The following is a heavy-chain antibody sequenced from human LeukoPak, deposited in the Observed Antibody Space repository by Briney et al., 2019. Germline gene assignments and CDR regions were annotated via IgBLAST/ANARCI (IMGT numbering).Heavy chain of an antibody. J-gene: IGHJ4*02. CDR1: GFTFSSYA. CDR3: AKDPPSIAVAGTSYFDY. CDR2: ISGSGGST. D-gene: IGHD6-19*01. Sequence: GGSLRLSCAASGFTFSSYAMSWVRQAPGKGLEWVSAISGSGGSTYYADSVKGRFTISRDNSKNTLYLQMNSLRAEDTAVYYCAKDPPSIAVAGTSYFDYWGQGTLATVSS. V-gene: IGHV3-23*01.